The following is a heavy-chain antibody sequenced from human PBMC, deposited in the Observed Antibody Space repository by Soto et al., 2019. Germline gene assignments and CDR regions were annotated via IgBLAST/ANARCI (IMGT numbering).Heavy chain of an antibody. CDR2: ISNSGDTI. CDR1: GFTFSTYE. D-gene: IGHD6-13*01. Sequence: GGSLRLACAASGFTFSTYEMNWVRQAPGKGLEWVSYISNSGDTIYYADSVKGRFTIFRDNAKNSLYLQMNSLRVEDTALYYCARDGSRFDYWGQGTRGTVSS. V-gene: IGHV3-48*03. CDR3: ARDGSRFDY. J-gene: IGHJ4*02.